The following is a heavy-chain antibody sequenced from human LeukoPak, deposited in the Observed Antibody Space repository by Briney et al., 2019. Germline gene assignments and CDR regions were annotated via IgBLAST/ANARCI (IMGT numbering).Heavy chain of an antibody. CDR1: VGYISSYY. D-gene: IGHD5-18*01. Sequence: ETLSLTCTVSVGYISSYYWGWIRQPPGKGLEWIGSIYYSGSTYYNPSLKSRVTISVDTSKNQFSLKLRSVTAADTAVYYCARTTEGGYTYGYFYYYYMDVWGKGTTVTISS. J-gene: IGHJ6*03. CDR2: IYYSGST. V-gene: IGHV4-39*07. CDR3: ARTTEGGYTYGYFYYYYMDV.